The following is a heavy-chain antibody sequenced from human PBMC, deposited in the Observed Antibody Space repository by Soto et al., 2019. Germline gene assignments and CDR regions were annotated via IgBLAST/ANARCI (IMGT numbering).Heavy chain of an antibody. CDR1: GFTFSSYS. V-gene: IGHV3-21*01. Sequence: PGGSLRLSCAASGFTFSSYSMNWVRQAPGKGLEWVSSISSSSSYIYYADSVKGRFTISRDNVKNSLYLQMNSLRAEDTAVYYCARDPHLRPKAAAGIYYGMDVWGQGTTVTVSS. CDR2: ISSSSSYI. J-gene: IGHJ6*02. CDR3: ARDPHLRPKAAAGIYYGMDV. D-gene: IGHD6-13*01.